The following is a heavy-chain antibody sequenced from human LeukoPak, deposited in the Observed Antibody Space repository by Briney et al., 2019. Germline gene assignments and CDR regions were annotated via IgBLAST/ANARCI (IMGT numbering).Heavy chain of an antibody. J-gene: IGHJ4*02. Sequence: GASVKVSCKASGGTFSSYAISWVRQAPGQGLEWMGGIIPIFGTANYAQKFQGRVTITTDESTSTAYMELSSLRSEDTAVYYCAIGRELERLYPLNYWGQGTLVTVSS. CDR3: AIGRELERLYPLNY. V-gene: IGHV1-69*05. CDR1: GGTFSSYA. CDR2: IIPIFGTA. D-gene: IGHD1-1*01.